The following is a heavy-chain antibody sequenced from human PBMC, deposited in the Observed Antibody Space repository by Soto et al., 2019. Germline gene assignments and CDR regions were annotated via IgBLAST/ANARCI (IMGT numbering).Heavy chain of an antibody. Sequence: QVQLVQSGAEVKKPGASVKVSCKASGYTFTGYYMHWVRQAPGQGLEWMGWINPNSGGTNYAQKFQGRVTMTRDTSISTAYMELSRLRSDDTAVYYCARGYCSGGSCPGGWFDPWGQGTLVTVSS. CDR2: INPNSGGT. CDR3: ARGYCSGGSCPGGWFDP. D-gene: IGHD2-15*01. CDR1: GYTFTGYY. V-gene: IGHV1-2*02. J-gene: IGHJ5*02.